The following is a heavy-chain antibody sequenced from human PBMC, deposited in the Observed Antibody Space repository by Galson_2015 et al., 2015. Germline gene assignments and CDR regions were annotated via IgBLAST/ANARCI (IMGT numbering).Heavy chain of an antibody. V-gene: IGHV3-33*01. CDR1: GFTFSSYG. J-gene: IGHJ1*01. CDR2: IWYDGSNK. D-gene: IGHD4-23*01. Sequence: LRLSCAASGFTFSSYGMHWVRQAPGKGLEWVAVIWYDGSNKYYADSVKGRFTISRDNSKTTLYLQMNSLRAEDTAVYYCARAADYGGNWLTHWGQGTLVTVSS. CDR3: ARAADYGGNWLTH.